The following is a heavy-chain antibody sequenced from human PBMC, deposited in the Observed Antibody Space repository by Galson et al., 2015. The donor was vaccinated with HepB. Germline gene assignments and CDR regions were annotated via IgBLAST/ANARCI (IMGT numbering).Heavy chain of an antibody. J-gene: IGHJ3*02. CDR2: IYPGDSDT. Sequence: QSGAEVKKPGESLRISCKGSGYSFTSYWIGWVRQMPGKGLEWMGIIYPGDSDTRYSPSFQGQVTISADKSISTAYLQWSSLKASDTAMYYCARGGDGYNKWKGTFDIWGQGTMVTVSS. V-gene: IGHV5-51*01. CDR3: ARGGDGYNKWKGTFDI. CDR1: GYSFTSYW. D-gene: IGHD5-24*01.